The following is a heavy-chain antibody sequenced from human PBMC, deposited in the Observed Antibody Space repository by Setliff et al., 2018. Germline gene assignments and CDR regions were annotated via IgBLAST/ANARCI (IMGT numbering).Heavy chain of an antibody. CDR2: IFARGSM. D-gene: IGHD3-22*01. CDR1: GGSISSGNYY. CDR3: ARGRYYESNSYYFRFDF. J-gene: IGHJ4*02. V-gene: IGHV4-61*09. Sequence: SETLSLTCTVSGGSISSGNYYWIWIRQPAGKALEWLGHIFARGSMNYYPSLRSRITISQDRSENQFSLTLSSVTAADTAVYYCARGRYYESNSYYFRFDFWGQGMLVTVSS.